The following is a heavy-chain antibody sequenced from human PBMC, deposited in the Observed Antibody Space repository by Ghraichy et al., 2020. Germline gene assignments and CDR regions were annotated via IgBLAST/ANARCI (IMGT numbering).Heavy chain of an antibody. CDR3: ARSRVAAPSSPAGAFEI. J-gene: IGHJ3*02. V-gene: IGHV4-39*01. CDR2: IYYSGNT. CDR1: GGSISSPRYY. Sequence: SETLSLTCTVSGGSISSPRYYWGWIRQPPGKGLEWIGSIYYSGNTYFNPSLKSRVTIFVDTSKNQFSLKLSSVTAADTAVYYCARSRVAAPSSPAGAFEIWGQGTAVTVSS. D-gene: IGHD2-15*01.